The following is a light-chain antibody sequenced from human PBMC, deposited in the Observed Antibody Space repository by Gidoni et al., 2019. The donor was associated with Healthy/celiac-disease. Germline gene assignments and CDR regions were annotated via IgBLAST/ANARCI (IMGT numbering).Light chain of an antibody. Sequence: DIVMTQSPLSLPVTPGEPVSISCRSSQSLLHSNGYNYLDWYLQKPGQSPQLLIYLGSNRASGVPDRFSGSGSGTDFTLKISRVEAEDVGVYYCMQALQTQWTFGQGTKVEIK. CDR1: QSLLHSNGYNY. V-gene: IGKV2-28*01. CDR3: MQALQTQWT. J-gene: IGKJ1*01. CDR2: LGS.